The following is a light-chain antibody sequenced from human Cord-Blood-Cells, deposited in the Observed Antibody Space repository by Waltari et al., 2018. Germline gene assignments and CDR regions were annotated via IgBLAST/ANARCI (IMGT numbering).Light chain of an antibody. CDR2: WAS. Sequence: DIVMTQSPDPLPVSLGERATINSKSSNWVLYSSNNKNYLAWYQPKPGQPPKLLIYWASTRESGVPDQFSGSGSVTEFTLTISSLQAEDVSVYYCQQYYSTPYTFGQGTKLEIK. CDR1: NWVLYSSNNKNY. CDR3: QQYYSTPYT. J-gene: IGKJ2*01. V-gene: IGKV4-1*01.